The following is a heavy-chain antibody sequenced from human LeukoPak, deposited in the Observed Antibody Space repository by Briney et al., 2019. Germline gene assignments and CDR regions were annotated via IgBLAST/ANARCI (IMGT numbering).Heavy chain of an antibody. CDR2: IYYSGST. CDR1: GGSISSYY. D-gene: IGHD6-13*01. CDR3: ARHGATYSSSWSYAFDI. J-gene: IGHJ3*02. Sequence: SETLSLTCTVSGGSISSYYWSWIRQPPGKGLEWIGYIYYSGSTNYNPSLKSRVTISVDTSKNQFSLKLSSVTAADTAVYYCARHGATYSSSWSYAFDIWGQGTMVTVSS. V-gene: IGHV4-59*08.